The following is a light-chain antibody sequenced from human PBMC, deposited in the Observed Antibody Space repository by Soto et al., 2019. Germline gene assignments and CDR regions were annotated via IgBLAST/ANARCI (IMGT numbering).Light chain of an antibody. V-gene: IGKV3-11*01. J-gene: IGKJ1*01. CDR1: QSVTNF. CDR2: NAS. CDR3: QQRYRWPET. Sequence: EIVLTQSPGTLSLSPGERATLSCRPSQSVTNFLAWYQQKPGQSPSLLIYNASHRATGIPARFSGSGSGTDFTLTISSLEPEDFAVYYCQQRYRWPETFGQGTKVDIK.